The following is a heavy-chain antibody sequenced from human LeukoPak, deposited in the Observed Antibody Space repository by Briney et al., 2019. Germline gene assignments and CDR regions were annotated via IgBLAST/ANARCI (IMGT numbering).Heavy chain of an antibody. CDR3: ARDSPRNYGDYAFDY. J-gene: IGHJ4*02. Sequence: SVKASCKASGGTFSSYAISWVRQAPGQGLEWMGGIIPIFGTANYAQKFQGRVTITTDESTSTAYMELSSLRSEDTAVYYCARDSPRNYGDYAFDYWGQGTLVTVSS. V-gene: IGHV1-69*05. CDR1: GGTFSSYA. D-gene: IGHD4-17*01. CDR2: IIPIFGTA.